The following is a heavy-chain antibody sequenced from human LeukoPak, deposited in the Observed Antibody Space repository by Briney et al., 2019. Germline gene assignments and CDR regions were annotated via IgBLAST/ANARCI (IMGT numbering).Heavy chain of an antibody. J-gene: IGHJ4*02. CDR1: GFTFSSYS. V-gene: IGHV3-21*01. CDR2: ISSSSSYI. Sequence: GGSLRLSCAASGFTFSSYSMNWVRQAPGKGLEWVSSISSSSSYIYYADSVKGRFTISRDNAKNSLYLQMNSLRAEDTAVYYCARSSGYCSGGSCYSGDYWGQGTLVTVSS. CDR3: ARSSGYCSGGSCYSGDY. D-gene: IGHD2-15*01.